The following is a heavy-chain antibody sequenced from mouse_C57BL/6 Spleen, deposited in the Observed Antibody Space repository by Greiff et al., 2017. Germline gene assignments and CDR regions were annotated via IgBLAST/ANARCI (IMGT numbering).Heavy chain of an antibody. CDR1: GYTFTSYW. V-gene: IGHV1-69*01. Sequence: QVQLQQPGAELVMPGASVKLSCKASGYTFTSYWMHWVKQRPGQGLEWIGEIDPSDSYTNYNQKFKGKSTLTVDKSSSTAYMQLSSLTSEDSAVYYCARGNGSSQYYAMDYWGQGTSVTVSS. CDR2: IDPSDSYT. D-gene: IGHD1-1*01. CDR3: ARGNGSSQYYAMDY. J-gene: IGHJ4*01.